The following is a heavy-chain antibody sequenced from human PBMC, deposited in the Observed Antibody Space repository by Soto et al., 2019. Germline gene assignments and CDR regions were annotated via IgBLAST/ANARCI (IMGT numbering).Heavy chain of an antibody. Sequence: QVQLVESGGGVVQPGRSLRLSCAASGFTFSSYGMHWVRQAPGKGLEWVAVIWYDGSNKYYADSVKGRFTISRDNSKNTLYLQMNSLRAEDTAVYYCATKSSGEDCWGQGTLVTVSS. V-gene: IGHV3-33*01. J-gene: IGHJ4*02. CDR2: IWYDGSNK. CDR1: GFTFSSYG. D-gene: IGHD3-10*01. CDR3: ATKSSGEDC.